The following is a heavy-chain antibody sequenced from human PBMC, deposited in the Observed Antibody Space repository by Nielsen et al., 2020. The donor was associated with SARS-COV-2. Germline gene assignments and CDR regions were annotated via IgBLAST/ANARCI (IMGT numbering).Heavy chain of an antibody. CDR3: ARERPYYYGSGSYYKSPLNY. J-gene: IGHJ4*02. CDR2: ISSNGGST. V-gene: IGHV3-64*02. Sequence: GESLKISCAASGFTFSSYAMRWVRQAPGKGLEYVSAISSNGGSTYYADSVKGRFTISRDNSKNTLYLQMGSLRAEDMAVYYCARERPYYYGSGSYYKSPLNYWGQGTLVTVSS. D-gene: IGHD3-10*01. CDR1: GFTFSSYA.